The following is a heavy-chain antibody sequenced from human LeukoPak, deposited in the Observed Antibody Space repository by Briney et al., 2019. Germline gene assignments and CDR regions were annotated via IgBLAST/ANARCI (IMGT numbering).Heavy chain of an antibody. J-gene: IGHJ6*02. V-gene: IGHV1-58*02. D-gene: IGHD3-9*01. CDR2: IVVGSGNT. Sequence: GTSVKVSCKASGFTFTSSAMQCVRQARGQRLGGIGWIVVGSGNTNYAQKFQERVTITRDMSTSTAYMELSSLRSEDTAVYYCAAVDILTGYLYGMDVWGQGTTVTVSS. CDR1: GFTFTSSA. CDR3: AAVDILTGYLYGMDV.